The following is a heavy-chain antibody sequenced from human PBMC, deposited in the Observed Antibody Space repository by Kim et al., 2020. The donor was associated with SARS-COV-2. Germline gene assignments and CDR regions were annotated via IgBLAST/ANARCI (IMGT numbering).Heavy chain of an antibody. D-gene: IGHD3-22*01. CDR3: AKRWLLLRGRKLDAFDI. Sequence: GGSLRLSCAASGFTFSSYAMSWVRQAPGKGLEWVSAISGSGGSTYYADSVKGRFTISRDNSKNTLYLQMNSLRAEDTAVYYCAKRWLLLRGRKLDAFDIWGQGTMVTVSS. V-gene: IGHV3-23*01. CDR1: GFTFSSYA. CDR2: ISGSGGST. J-gene: IGHJ3*02.